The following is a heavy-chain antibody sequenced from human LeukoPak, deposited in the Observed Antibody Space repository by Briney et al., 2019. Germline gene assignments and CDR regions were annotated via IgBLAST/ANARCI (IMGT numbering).Heavy chain of an antibody. J-gene: IGHJ4*02. CDR1: GGSISSHY. CDR2: IYSRGST. D-gene: IGHD1-26*01. CDR3: ARGGGGSSPYDY. Sequence: SETLSLTCTVSGGSISSHYWSWIRQPAGKGLECIGGIYSRGSTNYNPSLRSRVTTSVDTSKNQFSLKLGSVTAADTAVYYCARGGGGSSPYDYWGQGTLVTVSS. V-gene: IGHV4-4*07.